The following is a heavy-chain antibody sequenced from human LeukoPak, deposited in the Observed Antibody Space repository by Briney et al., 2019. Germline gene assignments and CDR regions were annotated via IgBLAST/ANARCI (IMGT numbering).Heavy chain of an antibody. D-gene: IGHD3-3*01. Sequence: GGSLRLSCAASGFTFSSYGMHWVRQAPGKGLEWVALIWYDGSNKYYADSVKGRLTISRDNSKNTLYVQMNSLRAEDTAVYYCARDPAKFWSGHDYWGQGTLVTVSS. J-gene: IGHJ4*02. CDR1: GFTFSSYG. CDR3: ARDPAKFWSGHDY. V-gene: IGHV3-30*02. CDR2: IWYDGSNK.